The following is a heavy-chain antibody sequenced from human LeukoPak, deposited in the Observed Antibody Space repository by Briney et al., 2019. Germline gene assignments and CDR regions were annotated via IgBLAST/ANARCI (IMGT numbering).Heavy chain of an antibody. CDR1: GYTFTNYH. J-gene: IGHJ4*02. V-gene: IGHV1-46*01. CDR3: ARVGGWYRYFFDY. CDR2: ITPSDGST. D-gene: IGHD6-19*01. Sequence: ASVKVSCKASGYTFTNYHMHWVRQAPGQGLEWMGMITPSDGSTNHAQKFQGRVTMTRGMSTSTVYMELSSLRSEDTAVYYCARVGGWYRYFFDYWGQGTLLTVSS.